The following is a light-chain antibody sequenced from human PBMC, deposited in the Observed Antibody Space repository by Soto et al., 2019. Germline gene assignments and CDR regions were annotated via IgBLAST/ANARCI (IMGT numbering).Light chain of an antibody. CDR3: QQYNNWPLT. CDR1: QSVNSN. Sequence: ERVMTQSPATLSVSPGERATLSCRASQSVNSNLAWYQQKPGQAPRLLIYGASTRATGIPARFSGSGSGTEFALTISSLQSEDFAFYYCQQYNNWPLTFGQGTKV. CDR2: GAS. V-gene: IGKV3-15*01. J-gene: IGKJ1*01.